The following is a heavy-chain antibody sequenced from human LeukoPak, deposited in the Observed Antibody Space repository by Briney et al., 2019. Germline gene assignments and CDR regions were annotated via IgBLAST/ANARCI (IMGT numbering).Heavy chain of an antibody. CDR2: IIPILGIA. CDR1: GGTLSSYA. CDR3: AIRVSGSYYYYGMDV. J-gene: IGHJ6*02. D-gene: IGHD1-26*01. Sequence: ASVKVSCKASGGTLSSYAISWVRQAPGQGLEWMGRIIPILGIANYAQKFQGRVTITADKSTSTAYMELSSLRSEDTAVYYCAIRVSGSYYYYGMDVWGQGTTVTVSS. V-gene: IGHV1-69*04.